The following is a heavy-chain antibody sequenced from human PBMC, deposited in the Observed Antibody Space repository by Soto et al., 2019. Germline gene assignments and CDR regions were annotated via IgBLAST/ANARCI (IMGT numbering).Heavy chain of an antibody. CDR3: ARVPYDSSFDP. Sequence: SETLSLTCAVSGGSISGGGYSWSWIRQPPGKGLEWIGYIYHSGSTYYNPSLKSRVTISVDTSKNQFSLKLSSVTAADTAVYYCARVPYDSSFDPWGQGTLVTVSS. J-gene: IGHJ5*02. CDR1: GGSISGGGYS. V-gene: IGHV4-30-2*01. CDR2: IYHSGST. D-gene: IGHD3-22*01.